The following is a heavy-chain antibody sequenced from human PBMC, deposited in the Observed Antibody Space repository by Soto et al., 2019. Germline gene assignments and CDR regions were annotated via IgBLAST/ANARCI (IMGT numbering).Heavy chain of an antibody. CDR1: GMTFSNTY. D-gene: IGHD4-17*01. Sequence: EVQVVQFGGGLVKPGGSLRLSCVVSGMTFSNTYMSWVRQAPGKGLEWVGRIKNKADGETRDYAAPVRGRFSISRDDSKNMVFLQMDSLKIEDTAVYYCTTDRYDYEFWGQGTLVSVSS. CDR3: TTDRYDYEF. V-gene: IGHV3-15*01. CDR2: IKNKADGETR. J-gene: IGHJ4*02.